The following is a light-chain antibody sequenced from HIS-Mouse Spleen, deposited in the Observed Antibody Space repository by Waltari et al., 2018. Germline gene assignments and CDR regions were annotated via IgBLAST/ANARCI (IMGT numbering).Light chain of an antibody. V-gene: IGLV3-10*01. CDR1: ALPKKS. Sequence: YELTQPPSVSVSPGQTARITCSGDALPKKSSYLYQQKSGQAPVLVIYEDSKRPSGIPERFSGSSSGTMATLTISGAQVEDEADYYCYSTDSSGNHRVFGGGTKLTVL. CDR3: YSTDSSGNHRV. CDR2: EDS. J-gene: IGLJ2*01.